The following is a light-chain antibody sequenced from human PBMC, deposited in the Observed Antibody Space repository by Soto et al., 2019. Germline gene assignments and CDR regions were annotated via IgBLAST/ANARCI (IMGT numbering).Light chain of an antibody. Sequence: DIQDTHSPAALTASVGDRVTITCLAGQRISSYLNWYQQRPGQAPKLLIFAASSLHSGVPSRFSGSGSGTDFTLTISSLEPEDFATYYCQQSYSTPLTFGRGTKVDIK. J-gene: IGKJ3*01. CDR1: QRISSY. V-gene: IGKV1-39*01. CDR3: QQSYSTPLT. CDR2: AAS.